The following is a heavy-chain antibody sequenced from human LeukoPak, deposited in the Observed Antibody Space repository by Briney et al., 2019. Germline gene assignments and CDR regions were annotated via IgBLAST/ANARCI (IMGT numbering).Heavy chain of an antibody. Sequence: GGSLRLSCAASGFIFSNCGMHWVRQTPGKGLEWVAFIRYDGSDKYYADSVKGRFTISRDNSKNTLDLQMNSLRAEDTAVYYCAKDLIQWGQGTLVTVSS. CDR3: AKDLIQ. CDR1: GFIFSNCG. J-gene: IGHJ4*02. CDR2: IRYDGSDK. V-gene: IGHV3-30*02.